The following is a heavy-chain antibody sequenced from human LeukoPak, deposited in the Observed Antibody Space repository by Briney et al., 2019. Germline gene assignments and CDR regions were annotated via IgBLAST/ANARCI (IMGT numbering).Heavy chain of an antibody. J-gene: IGHJ6*02. CDR1: GFTFSSYW. CDR2: IKQDGTEK. V-gene: IGHV3-7*01. D-gene: IGHD3-22*01. CDR3: ARDKGTYDSSGRYYENYYYGMDV. Sequence: GGSLRLSCAASGFTFSSYWMSWVRQAPGKGLEWVANIKQDGTEKYYVDSVKGRFTISRDNAKNSLYLQMNSLRAEDTAVYYCARDKGTYDSSGRYYENYYYGMDVWGQGTTVTVSS.